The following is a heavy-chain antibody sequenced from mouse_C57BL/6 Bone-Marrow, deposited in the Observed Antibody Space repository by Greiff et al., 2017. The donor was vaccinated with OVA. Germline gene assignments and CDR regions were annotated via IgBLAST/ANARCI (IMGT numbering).Heavy chain of an antibody. D-gene: IGHD2-4*01. Sequence: VQLKQSGPGLVKPSQSLSLTCSVTGYSITSGYYWNWIRQFPGNKLEWMGYISYDGSNNYNPSLKNRISITRDTSKNQFFLKLNSVTTEDTATYYCARFDYGAYWGQGTLVTVSA. J-gene: IGHJ3*01. CDR1: GYSITSGYY. CDR2: ISYDGSN. CDR3: ARFDYGAY. V-gene: IGHV3-6*01.